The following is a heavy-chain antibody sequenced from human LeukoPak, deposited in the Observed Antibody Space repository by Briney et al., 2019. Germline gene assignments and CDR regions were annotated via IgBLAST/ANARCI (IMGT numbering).Heavy chain of an antibody. J-gene: IGHJ5*01. V-gene: IGHV3-48*01. Sequence: QPGGSLRLSCAAAGFTFSSYSMNWARQAPGKGLEWISYISRSSSTIYHADSVKGRFTISRDNAKNSLYLQMNSLRAEDTAVYYCARDLGLPDSWGQGTLVTVSS. CDR3: ARDLGLPDS. CDR2: ISRSSSTI. CDR1: GFTFSSYS.